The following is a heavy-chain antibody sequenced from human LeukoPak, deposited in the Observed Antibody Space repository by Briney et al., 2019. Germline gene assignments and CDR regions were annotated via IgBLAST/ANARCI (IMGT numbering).Heavy chain of an antibody. CDR1: GYIFPNYW. V-gene: IGHV5-51*01. CDR2: IYPDDSDT. D-gene: IGHD2-21*01. J-gene: IGHJ4*02. Sequence: GESLKISCKGSGYIFPNYWIAWVRQMPGKGLEWMGIIYPDDSDTRYSPSFQGQVTISADNSLSTAYLQWSSLRASDTAMYYCARHIQGGLFEYWGQGTLVTVSS. CDR3: ARHIQGGLFEY.